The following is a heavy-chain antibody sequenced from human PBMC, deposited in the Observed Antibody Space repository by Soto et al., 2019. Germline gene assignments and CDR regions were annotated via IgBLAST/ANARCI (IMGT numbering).Heavy chain of an antibody. J-gene: IGHJ6*02. V-gene: IGHV2-70*04. CDR2: IDWDDDK. CDR3: ARIAGDYYYYGMDV. Sequence: SGPTLVNPXQPLTLTCTFSGFSLSTSGMRVSWIRQPPGKALEWLARIDWDDDKFYSTSLKTRLTISKDTSKNQVVLTMTNMDPVDTATYYCARIAGDYYYYGMDVWGQGTTVTVSS. CDR1: GFSLSTSGMR.